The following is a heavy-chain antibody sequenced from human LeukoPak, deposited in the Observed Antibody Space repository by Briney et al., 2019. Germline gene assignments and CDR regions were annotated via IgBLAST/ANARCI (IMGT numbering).Heavy chain of an antibody. CDR1: GASISSYY. V-gene: IGHV4-59*01. J-gene: IGHJ5*02. CDR3: AKDWELGS. CDR2: IYIRGST. Sequence: SETLSLTCSVSGASISSYYWNWIRQPPGKGLEWIGNIYIRGSTNYNPSLESRVTISLDTSKDRFSLKLTSVTAADTAFYYCAKDWELGSWGQGTLVTVSS. D-gene: IGHD1-26*01.